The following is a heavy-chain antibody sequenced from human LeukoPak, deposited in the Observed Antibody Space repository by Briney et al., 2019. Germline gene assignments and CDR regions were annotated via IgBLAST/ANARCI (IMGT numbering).Heavy chain of an antibody. J-gene: IGHJ4*02. CDR3: ASNIAVAGIDY. CDR2: IYHSGST. V-gene: IGHV4-61*01. CDR1: GGSVGSGSYY. Sequence: MASETLSLTCTVSGGSVGSGSYYWSWIRQPPGKGLEWIGYIYHSGSTNYNPSLKSRVTISVDTSKNQFSLKVSSVTAADTAMYYCASNIAVAGIDYWGQGILVTVSS. D-gene: IGHD6-19*01.